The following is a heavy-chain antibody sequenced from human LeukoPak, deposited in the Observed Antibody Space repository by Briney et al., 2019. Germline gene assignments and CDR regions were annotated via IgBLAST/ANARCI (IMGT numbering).Heavy chain of an antibody. CDR2: MNANSGNT. CDR3: ARGQVGSSGWYYYYYYGMDV. Sequence: GASVTVSCKASGYTFTSYDINWVRQATGQGIEWMGWMNANSGNTGYAQKFQGRVTMTRNTSISTAYMELSSLRSEDTAVYYCARGQVGSSGWYYYYYYGMDVWGQGTTVTVSS. CDR1: GYTFTSYD. V-gene: IGHV1-8*01. J-gene: IGHJ6*02. D-gene: IGHD6-19*01.